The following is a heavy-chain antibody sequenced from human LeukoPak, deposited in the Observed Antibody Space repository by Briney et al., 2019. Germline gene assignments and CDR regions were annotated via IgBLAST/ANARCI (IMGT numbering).Heavy chain of an antibody. D-gene: IGHD3-10*01. J-gene: IGHJ4*02. CDR2: INPSGGNS. Sequence: ASVKVSCKTSGYVFTSFYMHWERQAPGQGLEWMGIINPSGGNSGYAQKFQGRVTMTRDTSTSTVYMELSSLRSEDTAVYYCARVFGYGFDYWGQGTLVTVSS. CDR1: GYVFTSFY. V-gene: IGHV1-46*01. CDR3: ARVFGYGFDY.